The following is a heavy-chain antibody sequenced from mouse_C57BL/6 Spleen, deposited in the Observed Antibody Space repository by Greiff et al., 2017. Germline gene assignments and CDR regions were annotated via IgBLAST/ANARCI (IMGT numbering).Heavy chain of an antibody. CDR2: ISDGGSYT. CDR1: GFNFSSYA. D-gene: IGHD3-1*01. Sequence: EVQLVESGGGLVKPGGSLKLSCAASGFNFSSYAMSWVRQTPEKRLEWVATISDGGSYTYYPDNVTGRFTISRDNAKNNLYLQMSHLKSEDTAMDYCARDPGWDYAMDYWGQGTSVTVSS. J-gene: IGHJ4*01. CDR3: ARDPGWDYAMDY. V-gene: IGHV5-4*01.